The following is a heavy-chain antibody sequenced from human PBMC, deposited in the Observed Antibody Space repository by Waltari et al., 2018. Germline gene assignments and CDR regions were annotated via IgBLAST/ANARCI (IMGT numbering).Heavy chain of an antibody. D-gene: IGHD3-10*01. CDR3: VKGGWGFGAFDEQH. CDR2: RGWNSGAI. J-gene: IGHJ4*02. V-gene: IGHV3-9*01. Sequence: EVQLVTSGGGLVQPGRSLRLACVGSGFRVDDYAMYWVRQGPGKGLEWLSGRGWNSGAIGYAESGRCRFSTYRDNARKSLYLQMGRLRPEDTALYYCVKGGWGFGAFDEQHWGQGIQVTVSS. CDR1: GFRVDDYA.